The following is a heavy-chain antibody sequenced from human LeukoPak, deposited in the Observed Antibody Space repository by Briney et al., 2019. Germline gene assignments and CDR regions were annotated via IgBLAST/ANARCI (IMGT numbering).Heavy chain of an antibody. CDR2: ISAYNGNT. CDR3: ARDLGYHSGYDPYYFDY. V-gene: IGHV1-18*01. Sequence: ASVKVSCKASGYTFTSYAMNWVRQAPGQGLEWMGWISAYNGNTNYAQKLQGRVTMTTDTSTSTAYMELRSLRSDDTAVYYCARDLGYHSGYDPYYFDYWGQGTLVTVSS. CDR1: GYTFTSYA. J-gene: IGHJ4*02. D-gene: IGHD5-12*01.